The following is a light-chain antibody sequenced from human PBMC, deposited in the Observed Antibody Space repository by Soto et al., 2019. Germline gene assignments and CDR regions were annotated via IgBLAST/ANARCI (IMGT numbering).Light chain of an antibody. CDR3: QRYGNSPIT. CDR1: QSVSSNY. V-gene: IGKV3-20*01. Sequence: VLTQSPCTLSLSPGERATLSCRASQSVSSNYLAWYQQKPGQAPRLLIYDASSRPTGIPDRFSGSGSGTDFTLTISRLEPEDFAVYYCQRYGNSPITFGQGTRLEIK. J-gene: IGKJ5*01. CDR2: DAS.